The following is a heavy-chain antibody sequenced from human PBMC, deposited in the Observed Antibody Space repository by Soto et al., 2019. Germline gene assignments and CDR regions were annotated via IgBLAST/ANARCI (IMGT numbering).Heavy chain of an antibody. D-gene: IGHD3-3*01. CDR3: AKSFYDFWSGYYTSYFDY. Sequence: GGSLRLSCAASGFTSSSYAMSWVRQAPGKGLEWVSAISGSGGSTYYADSVKGRFTISRDNSKNTLYLQMNSLRAEDTAVYYCAKSFYDFWSGYYTSYFDYWGQGTLVTVSS. V-gene: IGHV3-23*01. CDR1: GFTSSSYA. CDR2: ISGSGGST. J-gene: IGHJ4*02.